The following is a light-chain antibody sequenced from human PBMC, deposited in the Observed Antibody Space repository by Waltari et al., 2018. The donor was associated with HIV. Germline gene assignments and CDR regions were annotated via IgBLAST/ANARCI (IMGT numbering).Light chain of an antibody. V-gene: IGLV1-40*01. CDR3: QSYDRSLSGGV. CDR1: RSNTGAGYD. Sequence: QSVLTQPPSVSGAPGQTVTISCTGSRSNTGAGYDIHWYQHLPGSAPKLLIYGNTHRPEVFLDLISGSQSCASASLVITGLQAEDEADYDGQSYDRSLSGGVFGGGARLTVL. CDR2: GNT. J-gene: IGLJ7*01.